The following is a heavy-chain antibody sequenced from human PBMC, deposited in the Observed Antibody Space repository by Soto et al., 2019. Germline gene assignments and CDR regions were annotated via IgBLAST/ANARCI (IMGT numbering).Heavy chain of an antibody. D-gene: IGHD6-6*01. CDR3: AKRSSSSTLDY. CDR1: GFTFSSYA. Sequence: EVQLLESGGGLVQPGESLRLSCAASGFTFSSYAMSWVRQAPGKGLEWVSVISGSDDSTYYADSVKGRFTISRDNSKNTLYLQMNSRRAEDTAVYYCAKRSSSSTLDYWGQGTLVTVSS. V-gene: IGHV3-23*01. J-gene: IGHJ4*02. CDR2: ISGSDDST.